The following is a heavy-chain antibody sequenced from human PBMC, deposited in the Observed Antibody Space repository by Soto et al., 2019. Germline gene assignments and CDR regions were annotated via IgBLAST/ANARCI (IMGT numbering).Heavy chain of an antibody. V-gene: IGHV4-31*03. CDR2: IYYSGST. CDR3: ARGGATYYFDY. Sequence: TVSGGSISSGGYYWSWIRQHPGKGLEWIGYIYYSGSTYYNPSLKSRVTISVDTSKNQFSLKLSSVTAADTAVYYCARGGATYYFDYWGQGTLVTVSS. CDR1: GGSISSGGYY. D-gene: IGHD1-26*01. J-gene: IGHJ4*02.